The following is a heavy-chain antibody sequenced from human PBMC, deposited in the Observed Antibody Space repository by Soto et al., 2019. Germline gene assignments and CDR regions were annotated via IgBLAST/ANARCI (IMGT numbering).Heavy chain of an antibody. CDR1: GFTFSSYG. V-gene: IGHV3-30*18. CDR3: AKEAYSGSYEGHFDY. J-gene: IGHJ4*02. Sequence: QVQLVESGGGVVQPGRSLRLSCAASGFTFSSYGMHWVRQAPGKGLEWGAVISYDGSNKYYADSVKGRFTISRDNSKNTLYLQMNSLRAEDTAVYYCAKEAYSGSYEGHFDYWGQGTLVTVSS. CDR2: ISYDGSNK. D-gene: IGHD1-26*01.